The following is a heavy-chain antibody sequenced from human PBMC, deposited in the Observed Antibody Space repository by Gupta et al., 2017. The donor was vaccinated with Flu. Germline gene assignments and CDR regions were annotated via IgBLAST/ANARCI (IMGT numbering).Heavy chain of an antibody. CDR2: ISSSSSYI. D-gene: IGHD3-16*01. CDR1: S. CDR3: ARGKRASLG. Sequence: SMNWVRQAPGKGLGWVSSISSSSSYIYYADSVKCRFTISRDNAKNSLYLQMTSLRAEDTAVYYCARGKRASLGWGQGTLVTVSS. J-gene: IGHJ4*02. V-gene: IGHV3-21*01.